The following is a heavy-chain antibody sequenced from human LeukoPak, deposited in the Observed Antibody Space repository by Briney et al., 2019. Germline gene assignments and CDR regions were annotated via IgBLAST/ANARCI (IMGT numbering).Heavy chain of an antibody. Sequence: SETLSLTCAVYGGSFSGYYWSWIRQPPGKGLEWIGDINHSGSTNYNPSLKSRVTISVDTSKNQFSLKLSSVTAADTAVYYCARVGDSGGFDPWGQGTLVTVSS. CDR2: INHSGST. CDR3: ARVGDSGGFDP. V-gene: IGHV4-34*01. D-gene: IGHD2-21*01. CDR1: GGSFSGYY. J-gene: IGHJ5*02.